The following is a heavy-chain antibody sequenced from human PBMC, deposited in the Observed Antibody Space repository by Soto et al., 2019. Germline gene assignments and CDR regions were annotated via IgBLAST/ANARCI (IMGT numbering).Heavy chain of an antibody. D-gene: IGHD2-21*01. CDR3: VRGGIAGHWFDP. CDR1: RAFINSGGFY. J-gene: IGHJ5*02. CDR2: IFHSGST. V-gene: IGHV4-31*03. Sequence: SETLSLTCSVSRAFINSGGFYYSWIRQPPGKGLEWLGYIFHSGSTLYTPSLRGRLTLSADTSRNQLSLHLTSVTAADTAVYYCVRGGIAGHWFDPWGQGIVVSVSS.